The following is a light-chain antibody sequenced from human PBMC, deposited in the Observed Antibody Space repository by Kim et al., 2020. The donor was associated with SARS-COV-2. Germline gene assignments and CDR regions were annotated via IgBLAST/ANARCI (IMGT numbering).Light chain of an antibody. CDR1: SRDVGANDY. V-gene: IGLV2-14*03. CDR2: DVT. Sequence: GQSITIDCTGTSRDVGANDYVSWFQQRPGRAPKGVIFDVTERPAGVSSRCSGSKSGNTASLTSSGLQAEDEADYYCVSFTTSDTWVFGGGSQLTVL. CDR3: VSFTTSDTWV. J-gene: IGLJ3*02.